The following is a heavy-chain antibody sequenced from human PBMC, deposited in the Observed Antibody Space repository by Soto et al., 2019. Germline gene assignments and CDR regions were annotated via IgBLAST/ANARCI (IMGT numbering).Heavy chain of an antibody. CDR2: IHHSGSI. J-gene: IGHJ4*02. D-gene: IGHD4-17*01. CDR3: ARSVRIDYGQDY. V-gene: IGHV4-34*01. CDR1: GVSFSGYY. Sequence: TSETLSLTCAVYGVSFSGYYWSWIRQPPGTGLEWIGEIHHSGSIKYNPSLKSRVTISVDTSRSQFSLKLSSVTAADTAVYYCARSVRIDYGQDYWGQGTLVTVSS.